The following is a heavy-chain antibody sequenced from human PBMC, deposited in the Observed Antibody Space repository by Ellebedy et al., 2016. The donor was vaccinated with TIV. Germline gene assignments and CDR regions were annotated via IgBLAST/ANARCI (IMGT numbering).Heavy chain of an antibody. D-gene: IGHD3-9*01. J-gene: IGHJ4*02. CDR1: GFSFRSYW. V-gene: IGHV3-7*03. Sequence: GGSLRLSCAASGFSFRSYWMTWVRQAPGKGLEWVANINQDATKTFYVDSVEGRFTISRDNAKNSLFLQMNSLRAEDTAIYYCARVDILRWYYFDSWGQGTLVTVSS. CDR2: INQDATKT. CDR3: ARVDILRWYYFDS.